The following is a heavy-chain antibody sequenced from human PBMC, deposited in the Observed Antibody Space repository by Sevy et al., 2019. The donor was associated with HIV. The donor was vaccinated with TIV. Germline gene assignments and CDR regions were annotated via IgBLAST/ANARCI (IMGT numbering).Heavy chain of an antibody. CDR3: AKVGPHCSGGTCYHPLFDY. Sequence: GGSLRLSCAASGFTFSTYGMHSVRQAPGKGLEWVAVLSYDGREKYYGNSVKGRFTISRDNSKNTLYLQMNSLRDEDTAVYYCAKVGPHCSGGTCYHPLFDYCGQGTLVTVSS. V-gene: IGHV3-30*18. CDR1: GFTFSTYG. CDR2: LSYDGREK. J-gene: IGHJ4*02. D-gene: IGHD2-15*01.